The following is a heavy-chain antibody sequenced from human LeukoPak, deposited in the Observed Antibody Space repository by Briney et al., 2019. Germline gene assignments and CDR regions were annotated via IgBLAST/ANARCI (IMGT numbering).Heavy chain of an antibody. J-gene: IGHJ4*02. D-gene: IGHD2-15*01. V-gene: IGHV1-46*01. CDR3: ARAPNCRGGSCLRGYFDY. Sequence: ASVKVSCKASGYTFTSYYMHWVRQAPGQGLEWMGIINPSGGSASYAQKFQGRVTMTKDTSTSTVYMELSSLRSEDTGVYYCARAPNCRGGSCLRGYFDYWGQGTLVTVSS. CDR1: GYTFTSYY. CDR2: INPSGGSA.